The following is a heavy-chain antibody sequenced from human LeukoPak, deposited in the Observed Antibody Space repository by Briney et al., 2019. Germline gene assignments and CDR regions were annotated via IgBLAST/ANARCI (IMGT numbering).Heavy chain of an antibody. CDR2: INAYNGNT. V-gene: IGHV1-18*01. J-gene: IGHJ1*01. D-gene: IGHD1-26*01. CDR3: ARDPIVGATIAEYFQH. Sequence: ASVKVSCKASGYTFTSYGISWVRQAPGQGLEWMGWINAYNGNTNYAQKLQGRVTMTTDTSTSTAYMELRSLRSDDTAVYYCARDPIVGATIAEYFQHWGQGTLVTVSS. CDR1: GYTFTSYG.